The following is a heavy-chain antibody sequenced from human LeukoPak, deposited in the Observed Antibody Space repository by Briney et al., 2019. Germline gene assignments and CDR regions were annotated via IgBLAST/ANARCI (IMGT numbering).Heavy chain of an antibody. J-gene: IGHJ5*02. CDR3: ARDLSNFWSGYFNWFDP. V-gene: IGHV3-30*04. Sequence: GRSLRLSCAASGFTFSSYAMHWVRQAPGKGLEWVAVISYDGSNKYYADAVSGRFTISRENYKNKLYLQMHSLRAEDKAVYYCARDLSNFWSGYFNWFDPWGQGTLVTVSS. CDR2: ISYDGSNK. CDR1: GFTFSSYA. D-gene: IGHD3-3*01.